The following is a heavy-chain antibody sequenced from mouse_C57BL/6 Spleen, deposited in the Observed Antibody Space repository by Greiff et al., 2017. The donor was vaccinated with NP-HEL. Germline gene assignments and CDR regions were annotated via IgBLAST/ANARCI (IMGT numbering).Heavy chain of an antibody. Sequence: QVQLQQPGAELVRPGSSVKLSCKASGYTFTSYWMPWVKQRPIQGLEWIGNIDPSDSETHYNQKFKDKATLTVDKSSSTAYMQLSSLTSEDSAVYYCARVTVTGNYFDYWGQGTTLTVSS. CDR3: ARVTVTGNYFDY. CDR1: GYTFTSYW. J-gene: IGHJ2*01. D-gene: IGHD4-1*01. V-gene: IGHV1-52*01. CDR2: IDPSDSET.